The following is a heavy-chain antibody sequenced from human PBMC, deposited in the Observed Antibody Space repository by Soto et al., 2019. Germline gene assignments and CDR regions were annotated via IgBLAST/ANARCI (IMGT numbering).Heavy chain of an antibody. J-gene: IGHJ6*03. V-gene: IGHV4-59*02. CDR1: GGSVSSYH. CDR3: AREFFWRSSSSPTYYDYLDV. CDR2: IYYNGTN. D-gene: IGHD6-6*01. Sequence: VQLQESGEGLVKPSETLSLTCTVSGGSVSSYHWTWIRQSPGKGLERIGYIYYNGTNDYNPSLKSRDTISVRTAKRQFSLRLTSVTAADTAVYYCAREFFWRSSSSPTYYDYLDVWGKGTAVTVSS.